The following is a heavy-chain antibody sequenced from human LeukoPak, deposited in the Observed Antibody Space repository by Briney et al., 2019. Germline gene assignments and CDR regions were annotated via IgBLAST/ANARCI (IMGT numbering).Heavy chain of an antibody. D-gene: IGHD3-22*01. CDR2: INPNSGGT. CDR1: GYTFTGYY. J-gene: IGHJ4*02. V-gene: IGHV1-2*02. CDR3: ARGAYYDSSGYFWCFFNY. Sequence: ASVKVSCKASGYTFTGYYMHWVRQAPGQGLEWMGWINPNSGGTNYAQKFQGRVTMTRDTSISTAYMELSRLRSDDTAVYYCARGAYYDSSGYFWCFFNYWGQGTLVTVSS.